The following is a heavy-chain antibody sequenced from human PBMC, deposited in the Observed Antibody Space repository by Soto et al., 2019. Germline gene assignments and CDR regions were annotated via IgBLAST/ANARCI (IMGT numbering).Heavy chain of an antibody. D-gene: IGHD3-22*01. V-gene: IGHV1-2*04. Sequence: QVQLVQSGAEVKKPGASVKVSCKASGYTFTGYYMHWLRQAPGQGLEWMGWIDSNGGGTNYAQKFQGWVTMPRDTSINTAYMELSRLTSDDTAVYYCARWSTYYYDTSGYCDLWGQGTLVTVSS. CDR2: IDSNGGGT. CDR1: GYTFTGYY. CDR3: ARWSTYYYDTSGYCDL. J-gene: IGHJ4*02.